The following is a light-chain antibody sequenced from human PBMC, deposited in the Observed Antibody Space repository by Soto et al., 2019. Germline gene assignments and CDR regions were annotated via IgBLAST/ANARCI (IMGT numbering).Light chain of an antibody. J-gene: IGKJ1*01. CDR1: QSVSSSY. Sequence: EIVMTQSPATLSVSPGERATFPCRASQSVSSSYLAWYQQKPGQAPRLLIYGASSRATGIPDRFSGSGSGTDFTLTISSLEPEDFAVYYCQQRSNWPSWTFGQGTKVDIK. CDR3: QQRSNWPSWT. CDR2: GAS. V-gene: IGKV3D-20*02.